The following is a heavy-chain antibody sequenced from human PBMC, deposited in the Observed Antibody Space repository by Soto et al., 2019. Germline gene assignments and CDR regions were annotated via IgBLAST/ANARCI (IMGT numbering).Heavy chain of an antibody. CDR2: IGGRVVST. CDR1: GFTFASYA. CDR3: AKDDTNVLYYFDY. Sequence: EVQLFESGGGLVQPGGSLRLSCKASGFTFASYAMNWVRQAPGKGLEWVSAIGGRVVSTYYADSVKGRFTISRDNPKNTLYLQMNSLRVDDTAVYYCAKDDTNVLYYFDYWGQGTLFSVS. V-gene: IGHV3-23*01. J-gene: IGHJ4*02. D-gene: IGHD2-2*01.